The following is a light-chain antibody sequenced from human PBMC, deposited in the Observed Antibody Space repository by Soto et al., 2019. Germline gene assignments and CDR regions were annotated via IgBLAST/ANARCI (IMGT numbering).Light chain of an antibody. CDR3: QQYNNWYT. CDR1: QSVSSN. Sequence: EIVMTQSPATLSVSPGERATLSCRASQSVSSNLAWYQQKPGQAPRLLIYGASTRATGIPARFSGYGSGTELTLTISSLQSEDFAVYYCQQYNNWYTFGQGTKLEIK. CDR2: GAS. V-gene: IGKV3-15*01. J-gene: IGKJ2*01.